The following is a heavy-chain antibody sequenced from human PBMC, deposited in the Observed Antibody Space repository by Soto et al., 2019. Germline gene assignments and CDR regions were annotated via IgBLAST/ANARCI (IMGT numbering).Heavy chain of an antibody. V-gene: IGHV1-46*03. J-gene: IGHJ4*02. D-gene: IGHD2-2*01. CDR2: INPSGGST. CDR1: GYAFTSYY. Sequence: ASVKVSCKAAGYAFTSYYMHWGRQAPGQGLEWMGIINPSGGSTSYAQKFQGRVTMTRDTSTSTVYMELSSLRSEDTAVYYCARETTGYCSSTSCNFDYWGQGTLVTVSS. CDR3: ARETTGYCSSTSCNFDY.